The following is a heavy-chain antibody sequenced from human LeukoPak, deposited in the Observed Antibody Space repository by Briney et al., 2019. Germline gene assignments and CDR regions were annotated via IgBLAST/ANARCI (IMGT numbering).Heavy chain of an antibody. J-gene: IGHJ4*02. CDR1: GGSISSSTYY. D-gene: IGHD3-3*01. Sequence: SETLSLTCTVSGGSISSSTYYWGWVRQSPGKGLEWIGTIYYSGSRSTYYNPSLRSRVTISVDTSKNQFSLKLSSVTAADTAVYYCARAYDFWSGPFDYWGQGTLVTVSS. CDR3: ARAYDFWSGPFDY. CDR2: IYYSGSRST. V-gene: IGHV4-39*07.